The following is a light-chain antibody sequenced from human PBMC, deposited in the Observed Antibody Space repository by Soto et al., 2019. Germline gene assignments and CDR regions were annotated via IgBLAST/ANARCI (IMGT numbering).Light chain of an antibody. CDR3: QQRGKWPST. Sequence: EIVLTQSPGTLSLSPGETATLSCRASQSVDSSYLTWYQQKPGQAPRLLIYSASSRAIGVGARFTGSGSATDFSLTITSLEPEDFAVYYCQQRGKWPSTFGPGTKVDI. V-gene: IGKV3D-20*02. CDR1: QSVDSSY. J-gene: IGKJ2*02. CDR2: SAS.